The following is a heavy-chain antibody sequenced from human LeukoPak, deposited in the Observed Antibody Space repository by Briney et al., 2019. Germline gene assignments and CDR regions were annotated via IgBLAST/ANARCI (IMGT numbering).Heavy chain of an antibody. CDR3: AREGGLGFDY. D-gene: IGHD3-16*01. V-gene: IGHV3-7*03. CDR2: VNRDGSET. J-gene: IGHJ4*02. Sequence: PGGSLRLSCAASGFALSSHWMTWVRQVPGRGPEWVANVNRDGSETYYLDSVKGRFTISKDNAKNSLYLQMNSLRAEDTALYHCAREGGLGFDYWGQGALVTVSS. CDR1: GFALSSHW.